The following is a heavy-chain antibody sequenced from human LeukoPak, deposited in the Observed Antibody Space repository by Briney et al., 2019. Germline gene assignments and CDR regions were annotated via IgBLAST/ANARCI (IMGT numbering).Heavy chain of an antibody. CDR3: ARDLEGYYDSSGYYPFDY. D-gene: IGHD3-22*01. Sequence: ASVKVSCKASGGTFSSYTISWVRQAPGQGLEWXXXXXXILGIANYAQKFQGRVTITADKSTSTAYMELSSLRSEDTAVYYCARDLEGYYDSSGYYPFDYWGQGTLVTVSS. CDR2: XXXILGIA. J-gene: IGHJ4*02. CDR1: GGTFSSYT. V-gene: IGHV1-69*10.